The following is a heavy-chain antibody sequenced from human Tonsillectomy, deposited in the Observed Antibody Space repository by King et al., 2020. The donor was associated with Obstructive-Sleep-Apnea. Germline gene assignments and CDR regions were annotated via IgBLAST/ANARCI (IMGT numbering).Heavy chain of an antibody. CDR3: SRAWALVVVADTYYYYGMDV. Sequence: VQLVESGGGLVQRGGSVRLSCAASGFTFSNYWMSWVRQAPGKGLEWVANINKDGGEKYYVDSVKGRFTISRDNAKNSLYLQMNSLRAEDTAVYYCSRAWALVVVADTYYYYGMDVWGQGTTVTVSS. D-gene: IGHD2-15*01. CDR1: GFTFSNYW. CDR2: INKDGGEK. V-gene: IGHV3-7*03. J-gene: IGHJ6*02.